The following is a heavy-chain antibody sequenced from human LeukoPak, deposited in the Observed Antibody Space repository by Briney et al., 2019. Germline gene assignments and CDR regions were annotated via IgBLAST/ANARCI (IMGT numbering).Heavy chain of an antibody. Sequence: GGSLRLSCAASGFAHSNALMSWVRQAPGEGLEWVGRIKSKTDGGTTDYAAPVKGRFTISRDDSKNTLYLQMNSLKTEDTAVYYCTTAAARGYYGDYPQASYFDYWGQGTLVTVSS. D-gene: IGHD4-17*01. CDR3: TTAAARGYYGDYPQASYFDY. CDR1: GFAHSNAL. J-gene: IGHJ4*02. CDR2: IKSKTDGGTT. V-gene: IGHV3-15*01.